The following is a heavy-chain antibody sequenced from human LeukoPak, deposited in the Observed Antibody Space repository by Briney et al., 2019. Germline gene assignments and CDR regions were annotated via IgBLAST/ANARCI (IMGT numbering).Heavy chain of an antibody. CDR3: ARRMKAWLQLGYFDY. J-gene: IGHJ4*02. CDR1: GGSISSSNW. CDR2: IYHSGST. Sequence: SETLSLTCAVSGGSISSSNWWRWVRQPPGKGLEWIGEIYHSGSTNYNPSLKSRVTISVDTSKNQFSLKLSSVTAADTTVYYCARRMKAWLQLGYFDYWGQGTLVTVSS. V-gene: IGHV4-4*02. D-gene: IGHD5-24*01.